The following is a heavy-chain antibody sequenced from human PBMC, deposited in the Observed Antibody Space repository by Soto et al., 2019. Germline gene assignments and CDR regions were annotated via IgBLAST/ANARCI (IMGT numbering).Heavy chain of an antibody. CDR3: ARASGSNIHFDY. CDR2: INTDGSSK. D-gene: IGHD1-26*01. CDR1: GLTFSSYW. Sequence: PGGSLRLSCAASGLTFSSYWMHWVRQAPGKGLEWVSRINTDGSSKTYAESVKGRITISRDNTKNTLYLQMNSLRVEDTAVYYCARASGSNIHFDYWGQGT. V-gene: IGHV3-74*01. J-gene: IGHJ4*02.